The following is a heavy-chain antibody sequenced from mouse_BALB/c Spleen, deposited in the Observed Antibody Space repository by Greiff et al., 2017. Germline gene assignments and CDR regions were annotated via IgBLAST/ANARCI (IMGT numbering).Heavy chain of an antibody. CDR1: GFSLSTSGMS. CDR2: IWWNDDK. Sequence: QVTLKVSGPGILQPSQTLSLTCSFSGFSLSTSGMSVGWIRQPSGQGLEWLAHIWWNDDKYYNPALKSRLTISKDTSNNQVFLKIASVVTADTATYYCARIAEDYYGYDHAMDYWCQGTSVTVSS. CDR3: ARIAEDYYGYDHAMDY. V-gene: IGHV8-8*01. D-gene: IGHD1-2*01. J-gene: IGHJ4*01.